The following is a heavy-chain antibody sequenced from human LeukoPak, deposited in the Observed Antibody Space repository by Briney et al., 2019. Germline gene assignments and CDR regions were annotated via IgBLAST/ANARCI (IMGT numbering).Heavy chain of an antibody. D-gene: IGHD3-10*01. Sequence: GESLEISCKGSGYSFTSNWIGWVRQMPGKGLEWMGIIYPGDSDTTYSPSFQGQVKISSDKSTTTAYLQWSSLKASDTAMYYCARRITVVRGTGAFDIWGQGTMVTVSS. V-gene: IGHV5-51*01. CDR3: ARRITVVRGTGAFDI. CDR1: GYSFTSNW. CDR2: IYPGDSDT. J-gene: IGHJ3*02.